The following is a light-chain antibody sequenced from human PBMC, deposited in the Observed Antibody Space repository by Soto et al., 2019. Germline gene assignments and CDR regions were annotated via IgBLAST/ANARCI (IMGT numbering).Light chain of an antibody. CDR2: EVT. Sequence: QSVLTQPASVSASPGQSIAISCSGTSSDVGAYDYVSWYQHHPGKAPKLIIYEVTYRPSGVSKRFSASKSGNTASLTISGLQAEDEADYYCSSYTRSSTYVFGTGTKLTVL. V-gene: IGLV2-14*01. CDR3: SSYTRSSTYV. CDR1: SSDVGAYDY. J-gene: IGLJ1*01.